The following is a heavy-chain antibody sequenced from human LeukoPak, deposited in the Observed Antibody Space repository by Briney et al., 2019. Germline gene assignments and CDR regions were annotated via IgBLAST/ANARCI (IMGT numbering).Heavy chain of an antibody. D-gene: IGHD3-10*01. V-gene: IGHV3-7*01. CDR1: GFTFTTYW. CDR2: IKQDGTEK. CDR3: ANSFTMVRGVIIKGYYYMDV. J-gene: IGHJ6*03. Sequence: GGSLRLSCAASGFTFTTYWMSWVRQAPGKGLEWVANIKQDGTEKYYVDSVKGRFTISRDNAKNSLYLQMNSLRAEDTAVYYCANSFTMVRGVIIKGYYYMDVWGKGTTVTISS.